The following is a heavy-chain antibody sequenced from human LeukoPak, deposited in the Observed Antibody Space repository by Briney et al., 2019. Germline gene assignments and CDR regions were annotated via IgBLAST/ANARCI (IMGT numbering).Heavy chain of an antibody. CDR1: GGSISSDY. Sequence: PSETLSLTCTVSGGSISSDYWTWIRQPPGKGLEWIGYMYYSGSANYNPALKSRVTISLDTSKNQFSLKLSSVTAADTAVYYCAREYCSGNTCYFDYWGQGTLVTVSS. CDR2: MYYSGSA. J-gene: IGHJ4*02. D-gene: IGHD2-15*01. CDR3: AREYCSGNTCYFDY. V-gene: IGHV4-59*01.